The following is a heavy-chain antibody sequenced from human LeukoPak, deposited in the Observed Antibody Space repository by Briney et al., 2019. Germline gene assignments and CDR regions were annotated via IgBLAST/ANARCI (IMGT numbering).Heavy chain of an antibody. CDR2: ISAYNGNT. Sequence: ASVKVSCKASGYTFTSYGISWVRQAPGQGLEWMGWISAYNGNTNYAQKLQGRVTMTTDTSTSTAYMELRSLRSDDTAVYYCARDSTPVLLWFGESRNYGMDVWGQGTTVTVSS. V-gene: IGHV1-18*01. D-gene: IGHD3-10*01. CDR3: ARDSTPVLLWFGESRNYGMDV. J-gene: IGHJ6*02. CDR1: GYTFTSYG.